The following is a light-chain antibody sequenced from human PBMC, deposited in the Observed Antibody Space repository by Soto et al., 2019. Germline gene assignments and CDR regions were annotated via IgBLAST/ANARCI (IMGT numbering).Light chain of an antibody. V-gene: IGLV2-14*03. CDR2: DVS. Sequence: QSALTQPASVSGSPGQSIAISCTGTSSDVDAYNFVSWYQHHPGKAPKLMIFDVSNRPSGVSNRFSGSKSGNTASLTISGLQAEVEADYYCTSYTTSSTYVFGTG. J-gene: IGLJ1*01. CDR1: SSDVDAYNF. CDR3: TSYTTSSTYV.